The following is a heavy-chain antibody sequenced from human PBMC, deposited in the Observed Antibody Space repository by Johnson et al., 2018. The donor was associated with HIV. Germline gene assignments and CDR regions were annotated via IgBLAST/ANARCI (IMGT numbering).Heavy chain of an antibody. J-gene: IGHJ3*02. D-gene: IGHD3-22*01. CDR3: ARGRPSGSHDAFDI. CDR1: GVTFSDYY. V-gene: IGHV3-11*04. CDR2: TSSGGSTK. Sequence: QVQLVESGGGLVKPGGSLRLSCAASGVTFSDYYMSWIRQAPGKGLEWISYTSSGGSTKYYADSVKGRFTISRDNAKNSLYMQMNSLRAEDTAVYYCARGRPSGSHDAFDIWGQGTMVTVSS.